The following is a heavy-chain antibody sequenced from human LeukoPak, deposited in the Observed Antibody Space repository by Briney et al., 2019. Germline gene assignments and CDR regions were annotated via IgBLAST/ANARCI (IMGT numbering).Heavy chain of an antibody. CDR2: ISSSSNTI. CDR3: ARGLSPYYYYYMDV. Sequence: GGSLRLSCAASGFSFSSYSMSWVRQAPGKGLEWVSYISSSSNTIHYAESVKGRFTISRDNAKNSLYLQMNSLRAEDTAVYYCARGLSPYYYYYMDVWGKGTTVTVSS. V-gene: IGHV3-48*01. J-gene: IGHJ6*03. CDR1: GFSFSSYS.